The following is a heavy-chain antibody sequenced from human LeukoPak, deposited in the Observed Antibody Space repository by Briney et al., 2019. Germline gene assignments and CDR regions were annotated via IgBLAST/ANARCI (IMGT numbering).Heavy chain of an antibody. CDR2: MKQDGSEK. D-gene: IGHD2-15*01. Sequence: PGGSLRLSCAASGFTFSSYWMSWVRQAPGKGLEWVANMKQDGSEKYYVDSVKGRFTISRDNAKNSLYLQMNSLRAEDTAVYYCARDRIVLVVALDAFDSSGQGTMVTVSP. CDR3: ARDRIVLVVALDAFDS. J-gene: IGHJ3*02. V-gene: IGHV3-7*01. CDR1: GFTFSSYW.